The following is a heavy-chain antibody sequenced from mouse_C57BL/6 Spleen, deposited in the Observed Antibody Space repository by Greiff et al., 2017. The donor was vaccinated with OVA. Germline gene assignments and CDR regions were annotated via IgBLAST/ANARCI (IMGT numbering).Heavy chain of an antibody. V-gene: IGHV7-3*01. CDR2: IRNKANGYTT. CDR1: GFTFTDYY. CDR3: ARSPNWDDYSAMDY. J-gene: IGHJ4*01. Sequence: EVKLVESGGGLVQPGGSLSLSCAASGFTFTDYYMSWVRQPPGKALEWLGFIRNKANGYTTEYSASVKGRFTIYRENSQSILYLQMTALRADDSATYYCARSPNWDDYSAMDYWGPGTSVTVSS. D-gene: IGHD4-1*02.